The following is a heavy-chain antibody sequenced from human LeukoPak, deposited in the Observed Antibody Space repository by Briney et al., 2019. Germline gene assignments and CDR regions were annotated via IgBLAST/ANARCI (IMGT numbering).Heavy chain of an antibody. CDR1: GFPFSSYR. V-gene: IGHV3-7*04. J-gene: IGHJ4*02. D-gene: IGHD5-24*01. CDR3: TRGGYIDEGFDY. Sequence: GGSLRLSCVASGFPFSSYRMTWVRQAPGKGLEWVANIKQDGSKKSYVDSVKGRFTISRDNAKNSLYLQMNSLRAEDTAIYYCTRGGYIDEGFDYWAQGTLVPVSS. CDR2: IKQDGSKK.